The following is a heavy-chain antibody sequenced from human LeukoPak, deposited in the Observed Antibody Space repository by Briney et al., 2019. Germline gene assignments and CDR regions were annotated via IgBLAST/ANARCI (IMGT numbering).Heavy chain of an antibody. J-gene: IGHJ3*02. Sequence: GGSLRLSCAASGFTFSSYGMHWVRQAPGKGLEWISYISSSSSTKYYADSVKGRFTISRDNAKNSLYLQINSLRAEDTAVYYCARRADYSNAFDIWGLGTVVTVSS. CDR1: GFTFSSYG. CDR2: ISSSSSTK. D-gene: IGHD3-10*01. CDR3: ARRADYSNAFDI. V-gene: IGHV3-48*01.